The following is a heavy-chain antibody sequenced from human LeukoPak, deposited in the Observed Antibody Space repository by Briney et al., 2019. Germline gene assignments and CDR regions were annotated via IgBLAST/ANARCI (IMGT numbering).Heavy chain of an antibody. V-gene: IGHV1-69*05. Sequence: SVKVSCKASGGTFSSYAISWVRQAPGQGLEWMGGIIPIFGTANYAQKFQGRVTITRDTSASTAYMELSSLRSEDTAVYYCARDLGSSGWYVEGMDVWGQGTTVTVSS. D-gene: IGHD6-19*01. CDR3: ARDLGSSGWYVEGMDV. CDR2: IIPIFGTA. J-gene: IGHJ6*02. CDR1: GGTFSSYA.